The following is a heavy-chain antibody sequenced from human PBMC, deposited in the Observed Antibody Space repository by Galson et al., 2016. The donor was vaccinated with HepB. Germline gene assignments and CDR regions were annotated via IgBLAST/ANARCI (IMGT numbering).Heavy chain of an antibody. Sequence: PALVKPTQTLTLTCTFSGFSLSTSGEGVGWTRQPPGKALEWLALIYWNDDKRYSPTLRSRPTITTDTSKNQVVLTMTNMDPVDKATYYCAHRRSGYCNSISCLYFDDWGQGALVTVSS. V-gene: IGHV2-5*01. J-gene: IGHJ4*02. D-gene: IGHD2-2*01. CDR1: GFSLSTSGEG. CDR2: IYWNDDK. CDR3: AHRRSGYCNSISCLYFDD.